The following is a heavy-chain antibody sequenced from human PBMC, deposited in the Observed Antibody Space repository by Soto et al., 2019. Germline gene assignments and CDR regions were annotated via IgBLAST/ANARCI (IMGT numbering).Heavy chain of an antibody. D-gene: IGHD5-12*01. CDR1: GFTFSSYG. CDR2: IWYDGSNK. J-gene: IGHJ4*02. CDR3: ARGGDGYNYYAVY. Sequence: QVQLVESGGGVVQPGRSLRLSCAASGFTFSSYGMHWVRQAPGKGLEWVAVIWYDGSNKYYADSVKGRFTISRDNSKNTLYLQMNSRRAEDTAVYYCARGGDGYNYYAVYWGQGTLVTVSS. V-gene: IGHV3-33*01.